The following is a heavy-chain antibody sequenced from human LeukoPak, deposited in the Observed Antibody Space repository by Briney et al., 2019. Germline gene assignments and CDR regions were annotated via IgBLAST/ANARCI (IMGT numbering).Heavy chain of an antibody. CDR3: ARVHSAHYYYMDI. CDR1: GFTFNNYG. J-gene: IGHJ6*03. Sequence: GGSLRLSCAASGFTFNNYGMSWVRQAPGKGLEWVSVISGSGAITYYADSVKGRFTISRDNAKNSLYLQMNSLRAEDTALYYCARVHSAHYYYMDIWGKGTTVTVSS. CDR2: ISGSGAIT. V-gene: IGHV3-23*01. D-gene: IGHD3-10*01.